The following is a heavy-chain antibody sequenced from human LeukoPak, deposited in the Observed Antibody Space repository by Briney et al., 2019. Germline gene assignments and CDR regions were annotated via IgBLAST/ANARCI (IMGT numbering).Heavy chain of an antibody. Sequence: GGSLRLSCAGSGFPFNARWMLWVRQAPGKGLEWVANINEDGSDTYYVDSVKGRFTISRDNAKNSLYLQMNSLGVEDTAVYYCVRYAMDVWGQGTTVTVSS. D-gene: IGHD2-2*01. CDR2: INEDGSDT. J-gene: IGHJ6*02. V-gene: IGHV3-7*01. CDR1: GFPFNARW. CDR3: VRYAMDV.